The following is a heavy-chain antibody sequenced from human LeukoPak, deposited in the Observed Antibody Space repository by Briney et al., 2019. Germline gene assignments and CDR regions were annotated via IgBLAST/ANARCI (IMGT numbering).Heavy chain of an antibody. V-gene: IGHV3-49*03. CDR3: TRRYSGSYSDY. D-gene: IGHD1-26*01. CDR1: GFTFGDYA. Sequence: PGGSLRLSCTASGFTFGDYAMSWFRQAPGKGREWVGFIRSKAYGGTTEYAASVKGRFTISRDDSKSIAYLQMNSLKTEDTAVYYCTRRYSGSYSDYWGQGTLVTVSS. CDR2: IRSKAYGGTT. J-gene: IGHJ4*02.